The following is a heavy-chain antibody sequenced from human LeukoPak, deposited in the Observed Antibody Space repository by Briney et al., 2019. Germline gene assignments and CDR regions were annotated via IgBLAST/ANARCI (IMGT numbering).Heavy chain of an antibody. D-gene: IGHD3-22*01. V-gene: IGHV3-74*01. CDR2: IKSDGKT. CDR3: ARAPSEVGGYYPEYFRH. Sequence: GGSLRLSCEASGFTFSRYWMHWVRQAPGKGLVWVSRIKSDGKTNYADSVEGRFTISRDNAKNTVSLQMDSLRAEDTGVYYCARAPSEVGGYYPEYFRHWGQGTLVTVSS. CDR1: GFTFSRYW. J-gene: IGHJ1*01.